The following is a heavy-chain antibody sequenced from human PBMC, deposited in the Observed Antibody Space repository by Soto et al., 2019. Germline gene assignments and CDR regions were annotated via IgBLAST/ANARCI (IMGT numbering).Heavy chain of an antibody. V-gene: IGHV2-5*02. J-gene: IGHJ6*02. CDR2: IYWDDDK. D-gene: IGHD2-21*02. CDR3: IQSRCGGDCLQSYASYYYYGMDV. CDR1: SFSLSTGGVG. Sequence: QITLKESGPTLVKPTQTLTLTCTFSSFSLSTGGVGVGWILQPPGKALEWLALIYWDDDKRYSPSLRSRLTNTKDTSKNQLVLTMTNMDPVDTATYYCIQSRCGGDCLQSYASYYYYGMDVWGQGTTVTVSS.